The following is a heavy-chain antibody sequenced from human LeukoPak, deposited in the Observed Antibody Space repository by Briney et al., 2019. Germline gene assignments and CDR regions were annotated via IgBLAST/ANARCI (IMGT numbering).Heavy chain of an antibody. CDR2: TSAFSTYV. V-gene: IGHV3-21*01. Sequence: GGSLRLSCAASGFKFSDYSMNWVRQVSGKGLEWVASTSAFSTYVYYPDSVKGRFTVSRDNARNSVYLQLDSLRDEDTALYFCARASYWFESSGHPQHYYFDYWGQGTMVVLSS. CDR3: ARASYWFESSGHPQHYYFDY. CDR1: GFKFSDYS. J-gene: IGHJ4*02. D-gene: IGHD6-19*01.